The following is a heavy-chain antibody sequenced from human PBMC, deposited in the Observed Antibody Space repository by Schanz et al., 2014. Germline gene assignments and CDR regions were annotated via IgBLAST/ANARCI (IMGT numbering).Heavy chain of an antibody. D-gene: IGHD3-10*01. J-gene: IGHJ4*02. CDR3: ARRRSGSPFDY. V-gene: IGHV4-39*01. CDR1: GGSISSSTYY. Sequence: QLQLQESGPGLVKPSETLSLTCTVAGGSISSSTYYWGWIRQPPGKGLEWIGNIYYGGSTHYNLSHKSGVTIPGERTKNTFPLTLGSVTAADTAVYYCARRRSGSPFDYWGQGTLVTVSS. CDR2: IYYGGST.